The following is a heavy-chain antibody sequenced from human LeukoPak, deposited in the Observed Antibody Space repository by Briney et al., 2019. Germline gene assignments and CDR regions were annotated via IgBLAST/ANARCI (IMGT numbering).Heavy chain of an antibody. Sequence: PSETLSLTCAVYGGSFSGYYWSWIRQPPGKGLEWIGEINHSGSTNYNPSLKSRVTISVDTSKNQFSLKLTSVTAADTAVYYCARGSTYYYDSSGYYYNTWGQGTLVTVSS. CDR3: ARGSTYYYDSSGYYYNT. V-gene: IGHV4-34*01. CDR1: GGSFSGYY. J-gene: IGHJ4*02. CDR2: INHSGST. D-gene: IGHD3-22*01.